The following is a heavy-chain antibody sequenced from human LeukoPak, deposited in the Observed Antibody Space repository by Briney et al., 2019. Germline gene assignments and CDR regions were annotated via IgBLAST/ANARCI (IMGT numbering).Heavy chain of an antibody. CDR3: ARHRGANSGSSPGAYYFDY. J-gene: IGHJ4*02. D-gene: IGHD1-26*01. Sequence: SETLSLTCTVSGGSISSSSYYWGWIRQPPGKGLEWIGSIYYSGSTYYNPSLKSRVTISVDTSKNQFSLKLSSVTAADTAVYYRARHRGANSGSSPGAYYFDYWGQGTLVTVSS. CDR2: IYYSGST. V-gene: IGHV4-39*01. CDR1: GGSISSSSYY.